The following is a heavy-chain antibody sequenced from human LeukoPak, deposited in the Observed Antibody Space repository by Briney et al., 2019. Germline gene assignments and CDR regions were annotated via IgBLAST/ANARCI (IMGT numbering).Heavy chain of an antibody. D-gene: IGHD1-14*01. CDR1: GFTFSSYS. J-gene: IGHJ6*03. CDR2: ISSSSSSTI. CDR3: ARDRTGPGMRGYYYYYYMDV. Sequence: GGSLRLSCAASGFTFSSYSMNWVRQAPGKGLEWVSYISSSSSSTIYYADSVKGRFTISRDNAKNSLYLQMNSLRAEDTAVYYCARDRTGPGMRGYYYYYYMDVWGKGTTVTVSS. V-gene: IGHV3-48*01.